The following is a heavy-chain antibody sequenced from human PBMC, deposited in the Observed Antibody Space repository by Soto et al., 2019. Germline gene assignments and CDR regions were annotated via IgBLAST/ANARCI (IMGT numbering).Heavy chain of an antibody. Sequence: SESLSLTFTVSGASISKHYWSWFRQPPGKGLEWIGYIYYSGSTNYNPSLKSRLTMSLDTSKNQFSLILNSVTAADTAVYYCARGAEYSGYYFDYWAQGTLVTVSS. J-gene: IGHJ4*02. V-gene: IGHV4-59*11. CDR2: IYYSGST. CDR3: ARGAEYSGYYFDY. D-gene: IGHD5-12*01. CDR1: GASISKHY.